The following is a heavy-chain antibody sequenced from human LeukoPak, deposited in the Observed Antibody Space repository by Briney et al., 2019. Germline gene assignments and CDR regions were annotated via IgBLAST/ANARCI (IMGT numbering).Heavy chain of an antibody. J-gene: IGHJ4*02. CDR1: GGSISSYY. V-gene: IGHV4-59*01. Sequence: SETLSLTCTVSGGSISSYYWSWIRQPPGKGLEWIGYIYYSGSTNYNPSLKSRVTISVDTSKNQFSLKLSSVTAADTAVYYCARADVDTAMVYFAYWGQGTLVTVSS. CDR3: ARADVDTAMVYFAY. D-gene: IGHD5-18*01. CDR2: IYYSGST.